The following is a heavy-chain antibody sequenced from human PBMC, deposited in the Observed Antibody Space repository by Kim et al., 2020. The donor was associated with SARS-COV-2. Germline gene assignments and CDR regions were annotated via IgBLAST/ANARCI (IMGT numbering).Heavy chain of an antibody. D-gene: IGHD4-4*01. CDR3: ARMTTVTTFIDY. V-gene: IGHV1-69*02. Sequence: NYAQKFQGSVTITADKSTSTAYMELSSLRSEDTAVYYCARMTTVTTFIDYWGQGTLVTVSS. J-gene: IGHJ4*02.